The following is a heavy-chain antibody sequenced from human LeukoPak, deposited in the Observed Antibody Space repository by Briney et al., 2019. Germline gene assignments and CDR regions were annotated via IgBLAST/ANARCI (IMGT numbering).Heavy chain of an antibody. Sequence: SETLSLTCTASGGSVDHWAWVRQSPEEGLEWIAAIHNGDQTDYNPSFVSRVTISVDTSKNQFSLKLTSLTATDTAVYYCARHPTGFPNWFDTWGQGILVTVSS. V-gene: IGHV4-39*01. CDR2: IHNGDQT. J-gene: IGHJ5*02. D-gene: IGHD3-9*01. CDR1: GGSVDH. CDR3: ARHPTGFPNWFDT.